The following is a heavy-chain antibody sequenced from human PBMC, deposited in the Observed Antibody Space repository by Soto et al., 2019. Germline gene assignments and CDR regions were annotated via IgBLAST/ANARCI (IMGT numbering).Heavy chain of an antibody. CDR3: ANGEGAAAGKLYFDY. CDR1: GFTFSSYE. CDR2: ISSSGSTI. V-gene: IGHV3-48*03. Sequence: GGSLRLSCAASGFTFSSYEMNWVRPAPGKGLGWVSYISSSGSTIYYADSVKVRFTISRENAKNSLYLQMNSPRTENTADSYYANGEGAAAGKLYFDYWGKGTLATAS. J-gene: IGHJ4*02. D-gene: IGHD6-13*01.